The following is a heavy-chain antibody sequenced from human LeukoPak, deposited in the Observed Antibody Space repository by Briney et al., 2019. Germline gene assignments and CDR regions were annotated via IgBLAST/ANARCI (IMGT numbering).Heavy chain of an antibody. Sequence: GGSLRLSCAASGFTFSSYRMNWVRQAPGKGLEWVSALSGSSSHIYYADSVKGRFTISRDNAKSSLYLQMNSLRAEDTAVFYCVRDSDYGSGSYYATFDYWGQGTLVTVSS. V-gene: IGHV3-21*01. D-gene: IGHD3-10*01. CDR2: LSGSSSHI. J-gene: IGHJ4*02. CDR1: GFTFSSYR. CDR3: VRDSDYGSGSYYATFDY.